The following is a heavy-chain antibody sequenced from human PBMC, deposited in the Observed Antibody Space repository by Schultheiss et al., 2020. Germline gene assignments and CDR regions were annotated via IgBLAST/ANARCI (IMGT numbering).Heavy chain of an antibody. CDR1: GFTFSSYA. D-gene: IGHD1-7*01. Sequence: GGSLRLSCAASGFTFSSYAMSWVRQAPGKGLEWFSSISSSSSYIYYADSVKGRFTISRDNAKNSLYLQMNSLKTEDTAVYYCTTVRPPSNWNYRVTAFDIWGRGKMVTVSS. J-gene: IGHJ3*02. CDR2: ISSSSSYI. V-gene: IGHV3-21*03. CDR3: TTVRPPSNWNYRVTAFDI.